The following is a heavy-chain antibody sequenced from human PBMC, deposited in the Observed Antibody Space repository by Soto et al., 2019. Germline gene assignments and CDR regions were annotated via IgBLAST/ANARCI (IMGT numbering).Heavy chain of an antibody. CDR3: AREEIVVVPAATPKHYYYYYGMDV. CDR2: IIPIFGTA. Sequence: QVQLVQSGAEVKKPGSSVKVSCKASGGTFSSYAISWVRQAPGQGLEWMGGIIPIFGTANYAQKFQGRVTITADESTSTAYIELSSLRSEDTAVYYCAREEIVVVPAATPKHYYYYYGMDVWGQGTTVTVSS. J-gene: IGHJ6*02. D-gene: IGHD2-2*01. CDR1: GGTFSSYA. V-gene: IGHV1-69*01.